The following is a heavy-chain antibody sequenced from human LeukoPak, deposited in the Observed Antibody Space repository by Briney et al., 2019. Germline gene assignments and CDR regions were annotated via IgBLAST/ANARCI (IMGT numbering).Heavy chain of an antibody. Sequence: SETLSLTCTVSGGSISSSSYYWGWIRQPPGKGLEWIGSIYYSGSTYYNPSLKSRVTISVDTSKNQFSLKLSSVTAADTAVYYCARTSKQWLGGNWFDPWGQGTLVTVSS. CDR3: ARTSKQWLGGNWFDP. V-gene: IGHV4-39*07. CDR2: IYYSGST. D-gene: IGHD6-19*01. CDR1: GGSISSSSYY. J-gene: IGHJ5*02.